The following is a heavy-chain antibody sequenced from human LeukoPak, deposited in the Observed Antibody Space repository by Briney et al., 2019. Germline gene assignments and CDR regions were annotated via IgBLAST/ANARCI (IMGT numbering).Heavy chain of an antibody. CDR2: IYYSGTT. CDR3: AREIPPDYDFWSGYLGYYYYYGMDV. D-gene: IGHD3-3*01. CDR1: GGSISSYY. Sequence: SETLSLTCTVSGGSISSYYWSWIRQPAGKGLEWIGRIYYSGTTNYNPSLKSRVTMSVDTSKNQFSLKLSSATAADTAVYYCAREIPPDYDFWSGYLGYYYYYGMDVWGQGTTVTVSS. V-gene: IGHV4-4*07. J-gene: IGHJ6*02.